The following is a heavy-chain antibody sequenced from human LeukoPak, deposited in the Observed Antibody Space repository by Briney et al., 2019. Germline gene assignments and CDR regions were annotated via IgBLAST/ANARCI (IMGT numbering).Heavy chain of an antibody. CDR1: GASLSTSSYF. V-gene: IGHV4-39*02. D-gene: IGHD2-21*01. J-gene: IGHJ4*02. CDR3: ARDVVPDY. CDR2: IHYLGIT. Sequence: KPSETLSLTCSVSGASLSTSSYFWGWLRQPPGKGLELIANIHYLGITHYNPSLKSRVTISMDTSKNHFSLKLSSVTAADTAVYFCARDVVPDYWGQGTVVIVSS.